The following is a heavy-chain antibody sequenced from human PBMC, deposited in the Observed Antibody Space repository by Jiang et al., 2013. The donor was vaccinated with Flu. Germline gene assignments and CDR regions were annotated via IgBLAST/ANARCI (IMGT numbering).Heavy chain of an antibody. D-gene: IGHD7-27*01. CDR3: ARRSTNWPHYYFEL. J-gene: IGHJ2*01. CDR2: IFPIDSDT. V-gene: IGHV5-51*01. CDR1: GYSFPNYY. Sequence: GAEVKKPGESLKISCKESGYSFPNYYVAWVRQMPGKGLEWMGIIFPIDSDTKYSPSFQGQVTISVDKSINTAYLQWSSLKTSDTAIYYCARRSTNWPHYYFELWGRGTLVTVSS.